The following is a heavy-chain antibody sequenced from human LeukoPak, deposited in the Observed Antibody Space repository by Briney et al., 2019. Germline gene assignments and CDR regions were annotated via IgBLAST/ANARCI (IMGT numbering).Heavy chain of an antibody. J-gene: IGHJ3*02. V-gene: IGHV1-18*01. CDR2: ISAYNGNT. D-gene: IGHD3-3*01. CDR3: ARDPDFWSGYKRGDAFDI. CDR1: GYTFTSYG. Sequence: ASVKVSCKASGYTFTSYGISWVRQAPGQGLEWMGWISAYNGNTSYAWKLQGRVTMTTDTSTSTAYMELRSLRSDDTAVYYCARDPDFWSGYKRGDAFDIWGQGTMVTVSS.